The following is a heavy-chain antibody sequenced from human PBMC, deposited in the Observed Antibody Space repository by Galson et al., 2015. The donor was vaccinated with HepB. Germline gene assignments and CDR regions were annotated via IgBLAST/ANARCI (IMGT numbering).Heavy chain of an antibody. Sequence: ETLSLTCAVYGGSFSGYYWSWIRQPPGKGLEWIGEINHSGSTNYNPSLKSRVTISVDTSKNQFSLKLSSVTAADTAVYYCARYYYDSSGYYSFDYWGQGTLVTVSS. CDR1: GGSFSGYY. J-gene: IGHJ4*02. CDR3: ARYYYDSSGYYSFDY. CDR2: INHSGST. V-gene: IGHV4-34*01. D-gene: IGHD3-22*01.